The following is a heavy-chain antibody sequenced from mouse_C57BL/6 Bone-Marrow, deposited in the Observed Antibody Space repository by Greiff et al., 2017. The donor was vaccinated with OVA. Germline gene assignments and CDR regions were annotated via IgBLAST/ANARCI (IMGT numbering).Heavy chain of an antibody. D-gene: IGHD1-1*01. CDR3: ARYPYYSGSSYYFDY. J-gene: IGHJ2*01. Sequence: QVQLQQSGAELAKPGASVKLSCKASGYTFTSYWMHWVNQRPGQGLEWIGYINPSSGYTKYNQKFKDKATLTADKSSRTAYMQLSSLTYEDSAVYYCARYPYYSGSSYYFDYWGQGTTLTVSS. V-gene: IGHV1-7*01. CDR1: GYTFTSYW. CDR2: INPSSGYT.